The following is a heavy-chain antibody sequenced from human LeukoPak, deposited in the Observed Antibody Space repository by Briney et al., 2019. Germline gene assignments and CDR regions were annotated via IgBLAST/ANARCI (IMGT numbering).Heavy chain of an antibody. D-gene: IGHD2-15*01. CDR3: AREYCSGGSCYDNYYMDV. CDR1: GDSVSSNSAA. J-gene: IGHJ6*03. Sequence: SQTLSLTCAISGDSVSSNSAAWNWIRQSPSRGLEWLGRTYYRSKWYNDYAVSVKSRITINPDTYKNQFSLQLNSVTPEDTAVYYCAREYCSGGSCYDNYYMDVWGKGTTVTVSS. V-gene: IGHV6-1*01. CDR2: TYYRSKWYN.